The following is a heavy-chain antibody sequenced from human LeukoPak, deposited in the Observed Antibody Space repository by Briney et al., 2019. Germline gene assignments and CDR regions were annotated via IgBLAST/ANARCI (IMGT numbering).Heavy chain of an antibody. CDR1: GFTFSSFG. Sequence: GGSLRLSCAASGFTFSSFGMSWVRQAPGKGLEWVSAIRTSDGSTYYADSVKGRFTISRDGSKNTLYLQMNSLRPEDTAVYYCSKDYDYGDYAADYWGQGTLVTVSS. D-gene: IGHD4-17*01. J-gene: IGHJ4*02. CDR3: SKDYDYGDYAADY. V-gene: IGHV3-23*01. CDR2: IRTSDGST.